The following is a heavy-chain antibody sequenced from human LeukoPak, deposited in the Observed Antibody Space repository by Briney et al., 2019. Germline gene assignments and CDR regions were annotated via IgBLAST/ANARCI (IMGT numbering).Heavy chain of an antibody. CDR3: ARDQIGSWPRGDDY. CDR1: GGTFSSYA. J-gene: IGHJ4*02. CDR2: IIPILGIA. V-gene: IGHV1-69*04. D-gene: IGHD6-13*01. Sequence: SVKVSCKASGGTFSSYAISWVRQAPGQGLEWMGRIIPILGIANYAQKFQGRVTITADKSTSTAYVELSSLRSEDTAVYYCARDQIGSWPRGDDYWGQGTLVTVSS.